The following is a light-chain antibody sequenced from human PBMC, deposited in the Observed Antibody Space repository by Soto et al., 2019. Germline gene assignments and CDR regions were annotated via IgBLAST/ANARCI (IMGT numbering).Light chain of an antibody. CDR2: LAS. CDR1: QAVNTR. V-gene: IGKV3-11*01. Sequence: EIVLTQSPATLSSFPGDRVTLSCRASQAVNTRLAWYQHKPGQAPRLLIYLASNRAAGVPARLSGSGSGTDFTLTISDVEPEDFAVYYCHQSQSWPRKFGQGTKVDIK. CDR3: HQSQSWPRK. J-gene: IGKJ1*01.